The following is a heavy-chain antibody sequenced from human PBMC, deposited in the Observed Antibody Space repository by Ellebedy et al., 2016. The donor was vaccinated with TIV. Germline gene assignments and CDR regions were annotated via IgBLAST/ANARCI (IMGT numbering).Heavy chain of an antibody. V-gene: IGHV1-3*01. CDR2: INAGNGNT. CDR1: GGTFSSYA. D-gene: IGHD4-11*01. CDR3: ANSNGDY. Sequence: ASVKVSCXASGGTFSSYAISWVRQAPGQGLEWMGWINAGNGNTKYSQKFQGRVTITRDTSASTAYMELSSLRSEDTAVYYCANSNGDYWGQGTLVTVSS. J-gene: IGHJ4*02.